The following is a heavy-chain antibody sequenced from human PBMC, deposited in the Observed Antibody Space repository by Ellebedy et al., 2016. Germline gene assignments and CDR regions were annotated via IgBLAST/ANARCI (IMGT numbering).Heavy chain of an antibody. CDR3: ARDRDMVRGVPTLGY. V-gene: IGHV1-18*01. D-gene: IGHD3-10*01. Sequence: ASVKVSCXASGYTFTSYGISWVRQAPGQGLEWMGWISAYNGNTNYAQKLQGRVTMTTDTSASTAYMELSSLRSEDTAVYYCARDRDMVRGVPTLGYWGQGTLVTVSS. CDR1: GYTFTSYG. J-gene: IGHJ4*02. CDR2: ISAYNGNT.